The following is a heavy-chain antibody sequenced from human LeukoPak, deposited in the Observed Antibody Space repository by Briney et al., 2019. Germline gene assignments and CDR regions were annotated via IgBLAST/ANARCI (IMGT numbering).Heavy chain of an antibody. V-gene: IGHV4-59*01. D-gene: IGHD6-19*01. CDR1: GGSISSYY. CDR3: ARVGGYSSGWFGREDAFDI. CDR2: IYYSGST. Sequence: SETLSLTCTVSGGSISSYYWSWIRQPPGKGLEWIGYIYYSGSTNYNPSLKSRVTISVDTSKNQFSLKLSSVTAADTAVYYCARVGGYSSGWFGREDAFDIWGQGTMVTVSS. J-gene: IGHJ3*02.